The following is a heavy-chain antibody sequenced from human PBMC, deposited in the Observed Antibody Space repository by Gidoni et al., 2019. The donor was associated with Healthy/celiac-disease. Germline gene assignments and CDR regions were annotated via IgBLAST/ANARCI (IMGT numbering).Heavy chain of an antibody. V-gene: IGHV1-2*02. D-gene: IGHD2-15*01. CDR3: ARVPCSGGSCYSFDY. J-gene: IGHJ4*02. CDR1: GYTFTGYY. CDR2: INPNSGGK. Sequence: QVQLVQSGAEVKKPGASVKVSCKASGYTFTGYYMHWVRQAPGQGLEWMGWINPNSGGKNYAQKFQGRVTMTRETSISTAYMELSRLRSDDTAVYYCARVPCSGGSCYSFDYWGQGTLVTVSS.